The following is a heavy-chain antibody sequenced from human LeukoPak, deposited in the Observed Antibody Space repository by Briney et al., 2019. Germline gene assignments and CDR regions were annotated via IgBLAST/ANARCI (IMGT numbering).Heavy chain of an antibody. CDR3: ARHDGYGSGRWDWFDP. CDR2: LNPINGDT. CDR1: GCTFNENY. J-gene: IGHJ5*02. D-gene: IGHD3-10*01. V-gene: IGHV1-2*07. Sequence: ASVKVSCKASGCTFNENYLHWVRQAPGQGLEWMGSLNPINGDTKYAHPFNGRVTMTMDTSVTTVYMELKSLTSDDTAVYYCARHDGYGSGRWDWFDPWGQGTLVTVSS.